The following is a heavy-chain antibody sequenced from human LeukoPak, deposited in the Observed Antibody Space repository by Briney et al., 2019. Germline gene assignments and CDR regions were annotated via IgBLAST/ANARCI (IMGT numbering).Heavy chain of an antibody. Sequence: ASVKVSCKASGGTFSSYAISWVRQAPGQGLEWMGRIIPILGIANYAQKFQGRVTITADKSTSTAYMELSSLRSEDTAVYYCARDPPRIAVAGFPDYWGQGTLVTVSS. D-gene: IGHD6-19*01. CDR2: IIPILGIA. CDR3: ARDPPRIAVAGFPDY. CDR1: GGTFSSYA. J-gene: IGHJ4*02. V-gene: IGHV1-69*04.